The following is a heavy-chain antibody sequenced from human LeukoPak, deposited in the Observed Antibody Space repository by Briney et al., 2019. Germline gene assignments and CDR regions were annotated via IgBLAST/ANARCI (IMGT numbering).Heavy chain of an antibody. D-gene: IGHD2-2*02. CDR1: GYTFTGYY. Sequence: ASVKVSCKASGYTFTGYYMHWVRQAPGQGLEWMGWITPNSGGTKYAQRFQGRVTMTRDTSISTAYMELSGLRSDDTAVYYCARGFRLSAIEDWFDPWGQGTLVTVSS. CDR2: ITPNSGGT. CDR3: ARGFRLSAIEDWFDP. J-gene: IGHJ5*02. V-gene: IGHV1-2*02.